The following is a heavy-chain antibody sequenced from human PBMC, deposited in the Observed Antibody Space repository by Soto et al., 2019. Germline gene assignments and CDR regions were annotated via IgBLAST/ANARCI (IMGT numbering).Heavy chain of an antibody. J-gene: IGHJ4*02. CDR1: AFTLSNNG. Sequence: GGSLRLSCTAPAFTLSNNGMSWVRQAPGKGLEWISFISIGDTSIYYADSVKGRFTISRDRAKNSLYLQMNSLRDEDTAVYFCLNMYYYDSIGPFDYWGQGTLVTVSS. D-gene: IGHD3-22*01. V-gene: IGHV3-48*02. CDR2: ISIGDTSI. CDR3: LNMYYYDSIGPFDY.